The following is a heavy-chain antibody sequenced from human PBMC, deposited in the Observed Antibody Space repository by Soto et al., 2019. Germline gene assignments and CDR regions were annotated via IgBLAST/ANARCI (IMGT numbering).Heavy chain of an antibody. D-gene: IGHD3-16*01. Sequence: PGGSLRLSCAASGFTFSSYGMHWVRQAPGKGLEWVAVIWYDGSNKYYADSVKGRFTISRDNSKNTLYLQMNSLRAEDTAVYYCARMRAFMTLGWFDPWGQGTLVTVSS. CDR2: IWYDGSNK. V-gene: IGHV3-33*01. CDR1: GFTFSSYG. J-gene: IGHJ5*02. CDR3: ARMRAFMTLGWFDP.